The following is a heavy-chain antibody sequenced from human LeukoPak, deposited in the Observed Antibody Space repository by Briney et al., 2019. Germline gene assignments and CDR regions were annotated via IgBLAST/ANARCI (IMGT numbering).Heavy chain of an antibody. D-gene: IGHD1-26*01. J-gene: IGHJ4*02. CDR3: ANIRRIVGATTAPRAGQDDY. Sequence: GGSLRLSCAASGFTFSSYSMNWVRQAPGKGLEWVSSISSSSSYIYYADSVKGRFTISRDNAKNSLYLQMNSLRAEDTAVYYCANIRRIVGATTAPRAGQDDYWGQGTLVTVSS. CDR2: ISSSSSYI. CDR1: GFTFSSYS. V-gene: IGHV3-21*01.